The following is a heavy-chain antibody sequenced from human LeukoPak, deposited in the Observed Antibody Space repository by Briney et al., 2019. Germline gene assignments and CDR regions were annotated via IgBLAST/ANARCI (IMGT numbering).Heavy chain of an antibody. CDR1: GGSLRGYY. J-gene: IGHJ4*02. CDR2: INQSGIT. V-gene: IGHV4-34*01. Sequence: SEPLSLTCALYGGSLRGYYESWIRQPPAKGPQLIGEINQSGITHYNPSLKRRVTISADTSKNQLSLQLSSATAADPAVYYCAGLPFDYWRRKTLVTVSS. CDR3: AGLPFDY.